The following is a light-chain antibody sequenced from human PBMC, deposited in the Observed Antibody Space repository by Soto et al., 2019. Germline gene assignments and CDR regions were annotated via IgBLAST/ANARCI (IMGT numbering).Light chain of an antibody. CDR2: GAS. Sequence: EIVMTQSPAMLSVSPGERATLSCRASQNVNNRLAWYQQKAGQPPRRLIDGASTRATGIPARFSGSGSGTEFTLTISSLQCEDFAVYYCQHLNSWPLLFGKGTKLDIK. CDR3: QHLNSWPLL. CDR1: QNVNNR. J-gene: IGKJ1*01. V-gene: IGKV3-15*01.